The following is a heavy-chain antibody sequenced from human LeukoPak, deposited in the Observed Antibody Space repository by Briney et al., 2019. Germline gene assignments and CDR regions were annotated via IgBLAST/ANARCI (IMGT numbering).Heavy chain of an antibody. D-gene: IGHD3-10*01. V-gene: IGHV3-21*04. CDR2: ISSSSSYI. CDR1: GFTFSSYS. CDR3: AKPRLGGLWGAFDI. Sequence: PGGSLRLSCAASGFTFSSYSMNWVRQAPGKGLEWVSSISSSSSYIYYADSVKGRFTISRDNAKNSLYLQMNSLRAEDTAVYYCAKPRLGGLWGAFDIWGQGTLVTVSS. J-gene: IGHJ3*02.